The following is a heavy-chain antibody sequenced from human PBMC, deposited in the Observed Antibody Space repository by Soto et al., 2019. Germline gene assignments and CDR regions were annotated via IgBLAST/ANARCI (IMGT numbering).Heavy chain of an antibody. CDR2: ISAYNGNT. CDR1: GYTFTSYG. V-gene: IGHV1-18*01. D-gene: IGHD6-19*01. CDR3: ARERGWPYYYYYGMDV. J-gene: IGHJ6*02. Sequence: QVQLVQSGAEVKKPGASVKVSCKASGYTFTSYGISWVRQAPGQGLEWMGWISAYNGNTNYAQKLQGRVTMTTDTSTSTAYMELRSLRSDDTAVYYCARERGWPYYYYYGMDVWGQGTTVTVSS.